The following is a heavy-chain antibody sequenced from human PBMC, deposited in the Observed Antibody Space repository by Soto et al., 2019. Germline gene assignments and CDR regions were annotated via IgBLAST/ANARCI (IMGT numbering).Heavy chain of an antibody. Sequence: PSETLSLTCAVYGGSFSGYYWSWIRQPPGKGLEWIGEINHSGSTNYNPSLKSRVTISVDTSKNQFSLKLSSVTAADTAVYYCARGGVDTAMGYWGQGTLVTVSS. CDR2: INHSGST. V-gene: IGHV4-34*01. CDR1: GGSFSGYY. CDR3: ARGGVDTAMGY. J-gene: IGHJ4*02. D-gene: IGHD5-18*01.